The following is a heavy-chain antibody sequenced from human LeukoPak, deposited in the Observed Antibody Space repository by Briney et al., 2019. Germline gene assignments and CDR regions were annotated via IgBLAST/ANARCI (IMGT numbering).Heavy chain of an antibody. V-gene: IGHV3-23*01. D-gene: IGHD3-22*01. CDR3: AKFDDSSGYHRY. CDR2: ISGSGGST. Sequence: PGGSLRHSCAASGFTFSSYAMSWVRQAPGKGLEWVSAISGSGGSTYYADSVKGRFTISRDNSKNTLYLQMNSLRAEDTAVYYCAKFDDSSGYHRYWGQGTLVTVSS. J-gene: IGHJ4*02. CDR1: GFTFSSYA.